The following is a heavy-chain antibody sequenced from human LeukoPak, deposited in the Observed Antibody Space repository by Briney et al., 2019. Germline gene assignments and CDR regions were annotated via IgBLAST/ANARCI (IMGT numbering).Heavy chain of an antibody. D-gene: IGHD3-9*01. Sequence: GGSLRLSCAASGFTFSSYAMHWFRQVPGKGLEWVAVISYDGSNKYYADSVKGRFTISRDNSKNTLYLQMNSLRAEDTAVYYCASSPGNVLTGYSFAMPDYYYYGMDVWGKGTTVTVSS. CDR1: GFTFSSYA. CDR2: ISYDGSNK. J-gene: IGHJ6*04. CDR3: ASSPGNVLTGYSFAMPDYYYYGMDV. V-gene: IGHV3-30*04.